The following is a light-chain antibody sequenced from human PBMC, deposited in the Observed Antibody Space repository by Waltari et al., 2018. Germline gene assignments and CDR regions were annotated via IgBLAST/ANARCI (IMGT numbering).Light chain of an antibody. CDR2: TAS. J-gene: IGKJ1*01. V-gene: IGKV1-39*01. CDR3: QQSYNFPRT. Sequence: DIGLTQSPSSLFASVGDRVTITCRARQTIRDYLSWYKQRTGKAPNLLIDTASNLQSWVPPRFSGSGSETDFTFTISSLQPEDVAIYYCQQSYNFPRTFGQGTKVEVK. CDR1: QTIRDY.